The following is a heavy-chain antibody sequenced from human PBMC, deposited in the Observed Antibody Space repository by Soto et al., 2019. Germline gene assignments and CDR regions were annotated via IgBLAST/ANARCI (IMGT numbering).Heavy chain of an antibody. CDR1: GYTFTGHY. D-gene: IGHD2-15*01. J-gene: IGHJ4*02. CDR2: INPNSGGT. Sequence: QVQLVQSGAEVKKPGASVKVSCKASGYTFTGHYIHWVRQAPGQGLEWMGWINPNSGGTKYPQKFQGRVTMTRDTSIRTVYMSLTGLKSDDTAVYFCARDLAKGGGSAGFDYWGQGTLVAVSS. V-gene: IGHV1-2*02. CDR3: ARDLAKGGGSAGFDY.